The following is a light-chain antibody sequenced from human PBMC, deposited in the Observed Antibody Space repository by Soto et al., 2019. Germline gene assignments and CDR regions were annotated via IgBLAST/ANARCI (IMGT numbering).Light chain of an antibody. V-gene: IGKV3-11*01. J-gene: IGKJ4*01. CDR3: QQRSNWPST. Sequence: EIVLTQSPATLSLSPGEIATLSCMASQSVSSYLAWYQQKPGQAPRLLIYDTSNRATGIPARFSGSGSGTDFALTICRLEPEDFAVYYCQQRSNWPSTFGGGTKVEIK. CDR2: DTS. CDR1: QSVSSY.